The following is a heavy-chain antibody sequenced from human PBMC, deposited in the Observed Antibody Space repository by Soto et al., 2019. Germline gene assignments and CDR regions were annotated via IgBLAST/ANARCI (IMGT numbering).Heavy chain of an antibody. CDR1: GASVGSGGYY. Sequence: SETLSLTWIVSGASVGSGGYYWSWIRQPPGSALEWIGYIQYSGDTNYNSSLKSRVTISVDRSRNRFSLKLTSVTAAATAFYYCARHYYADRTFDLWGQGTKVTVSS. CDR2: IQYSGDT. CDR3: ARHYYADRTFDL. J-gene: IGHJ3*01. V-gene: IGHV4-61*08. D-gene: IGHD3-22*01.